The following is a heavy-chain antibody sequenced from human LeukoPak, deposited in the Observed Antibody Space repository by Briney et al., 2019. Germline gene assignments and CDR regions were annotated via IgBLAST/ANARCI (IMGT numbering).Heavy chain of an antibody. V-gene: IGHV3-15*01. CDR1: GFTFSNAW. J-gene: IGHJ4*02. Sequence: GGSLRLSCAASGFTFSNAWMSWVRQAPGEGLEWVGRIKSKTDGGTTDYAAPVKGRFTISRDDSKNTLYLQMNSLKTEDTAVYYCTTDEGYYDSSGYRPMENYWGQGTLVTVSS. D-gene: IGHD3-22*01. CDR2: IKSKTDGGTT. CDR3: TTDEGYYDSSGYRPMENY.